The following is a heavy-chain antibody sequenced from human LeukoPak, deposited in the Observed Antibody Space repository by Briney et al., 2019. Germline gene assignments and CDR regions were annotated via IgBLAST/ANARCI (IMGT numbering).Heavy chain of an antibody. CDR3: ARGGLRYFGDFDY. D-gene: IGHD3-9*01. Sequence: SETLSLTCSVSGGSISSSSYYWGWIRQPPGKGLEWIGYIYHSGSTNYNPSLKSRVTISVDTSKNQFSLKLSSVTAADTAVYYCARGGLRYFGDFDYWGQGTLVTVSS. J-gene: IGHJ4*02. CDR2: IYHSGST. V-gene: IGHV4-61*05. CDR1: GGSISSSSYY.